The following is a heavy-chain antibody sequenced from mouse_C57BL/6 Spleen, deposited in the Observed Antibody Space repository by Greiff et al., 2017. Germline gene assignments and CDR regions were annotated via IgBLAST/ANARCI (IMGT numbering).Heavy chain of an antibody. CDR3: ARAGYAMDY. CDR2: LSNLAYSH. Sequence: EVHLVESGGGLVQPGGSLKLSCAASGFTFSDYGMAWVRQAPRKGPEWVAFLSNLAYSHYNADAVTGRFTISRENAKNTLYLEMRSLRSEDTALYYCARAGYAMDYWGQGTSVTVSS. CDR1: GFTFSDYG. J-gene: IGHJ4*01. V-gene: IGHV5-15*01.